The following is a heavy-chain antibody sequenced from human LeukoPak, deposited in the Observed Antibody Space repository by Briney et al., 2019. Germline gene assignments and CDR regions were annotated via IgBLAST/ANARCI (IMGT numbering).Heavy chain of an antibody. V-gene: IGHV3-9*01. CDR2: ISWNSGSI. CDR1: GFTFDDYA. Sequence: PGRSLRLSCAASGFTFDDYAMHWVWHAPGKGLEWVSGISWNSGSIDYADSVKGRFTISRDNAKNSLYLQMNSLRAEDTALYYCAKSVGQCLVPHWFDPWGQGTLVTVSS. CDR3: AKSVGQCLVPHWFDP. D-gene: IGHD6-19*01. J-gene: IGHJ5*02.